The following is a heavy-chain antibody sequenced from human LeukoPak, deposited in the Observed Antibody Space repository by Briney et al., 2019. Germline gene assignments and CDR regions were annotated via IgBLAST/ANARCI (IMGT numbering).Heavy chain of an antibody. D-gene: IGHD6-13*01. V-gene: IGHV1-18*01. Sequence: ASVKVSRKASGYTFTSYGISWVRQAPGQGLEWMGWISAYNGNTNYAQKLQGRVTMTTDTSTSTAYMELRSLRSDDTAVYYCARDRGYSSSWTIFYYYYMDVWGKGTTVTVSS. CDR1: GYTFTSYG. J-gene: IGHJ6*03. CDR3: ARDRGYSSSWTIFYYYYMDV. CDR2: ISAYNGNT.